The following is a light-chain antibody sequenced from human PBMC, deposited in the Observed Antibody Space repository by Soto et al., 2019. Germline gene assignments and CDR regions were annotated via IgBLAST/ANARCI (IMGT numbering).Light chain of an antibody. V-gene: IGKV3-11*01. CDR1: QSVTSS. J-gene: IGKJ1*01. Sequence: EIVLTQSPGTLSLSPGERATLSCRASQSVTSSLVWYQQKPGQAPRLLIYDASDRATGIPARFSGSGSGTDFTLTISSLEPEDSAVYYCQQYGSSPVWTFGQGTKVEIK. CDR3: QQYGSSPVWT. CDR2: DAS.